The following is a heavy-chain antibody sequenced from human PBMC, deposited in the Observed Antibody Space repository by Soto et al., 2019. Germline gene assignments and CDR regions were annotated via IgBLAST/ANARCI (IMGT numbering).Heavy chain of an antibody. Sequence: QVQLQESGPGLVNPSETLSLTCTVSGGSVTSSTSSWAWVRQPPGKGLHWIGTIFYGHGTYYNPSLESRVTKSLDTSKIQFSLELTSVTAADTAVYYCARQPTGYPNWFDAWGRGILVIVSS. V-gene: IGHV4-39*01. CDR2: IFYGHGT. J-gene: IGHJ5*02. CDR3: ARQPTGYPNWFDA. D-gene: IGHD3-9*01. CDR1: GGSVTSSTSS.